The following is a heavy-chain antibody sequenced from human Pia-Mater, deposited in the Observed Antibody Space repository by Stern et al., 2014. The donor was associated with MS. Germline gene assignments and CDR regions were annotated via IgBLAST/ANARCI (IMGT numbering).Heavy chain of an antibody. J-gene: IGHJ4*02. Sequence: EVQLVESGGGLVEPGGPLRLSCAASGFNFRTFTMSWVRQAPGKGLECVSSISSSNSYTYYADSVKGRFTISRDNAKTSLYLQMDSLRAEDTAVYYCVRDRGLATVTSYFDYWGQGILVTVSS. CDR3: VRDRGLATVTSYFDY. D-gene: IGHD4-17*01. CDR1: GFNFRTFT. V-gene: IGHV3-21*01. CDR2: ISSSNSYT.